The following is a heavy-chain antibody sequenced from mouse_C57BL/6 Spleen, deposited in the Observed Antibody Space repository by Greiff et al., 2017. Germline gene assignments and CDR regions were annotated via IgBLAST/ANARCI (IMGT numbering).Heavy chain of an antibody. Sequence: QVQLQQSGAELVKPGASVKMSCKASGYTFTSYWITWVKQRPGQGLEWIGDIYPGSGSTNYNEKFKSKATLTVDTSSSTAYMQLSSLTSEDSAVYYGAKESVYYDPFDYWGQGTTLTVSS. J-gene: IGHJ2*01. V-gene: IGHV1-55*01. CDR1: GYTFTSYW. D-gene: IGHD2-4*01. CDR3: AKESVYYDPFDY. CDR2: IYPGSGST.